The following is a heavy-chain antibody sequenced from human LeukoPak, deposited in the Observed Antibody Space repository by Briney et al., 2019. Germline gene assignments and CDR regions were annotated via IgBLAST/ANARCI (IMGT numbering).Heavy chain of an antibody. J-gene: IGHJ4*02. CDR3: ARTSGYIDY. D-gene: IGHD2-15*01. V-gene: IGHV4-38-2*02. CDR1: GYSISSGYY. Sequence: SETLSLTCTVSGYSISSGYYWGWTRQPPGKGLEWIESIYHSGSTYYNPSLKSRVTISADTSKNTFSLKLSSVTAADRAVYYCARTSGYIDYWGQGTLVTVSS. CDR2: IYHSGST.